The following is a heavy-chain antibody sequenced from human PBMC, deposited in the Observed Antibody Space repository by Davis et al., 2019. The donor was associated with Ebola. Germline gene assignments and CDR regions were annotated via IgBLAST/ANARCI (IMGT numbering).Heavy chain of an antibody. V-gene: IGHV4-4*02. CDR3: ARRGQWLVPGDY. CDR1: GGSISSSNW. Sequence: MPSETLSLTCAVSGGSISSSNWWSWVRPPPGKGLEWIGEIYHSGSTNYNPSLKSRVTISVDKSKNQFSLKLSSVTAADTAVYYCARRGQWLVPGDYWGQGTLVTVSS. D-gene: IGHD6-19*01. CDR2: IYHSGST. J-gene: IGHJ4*02.